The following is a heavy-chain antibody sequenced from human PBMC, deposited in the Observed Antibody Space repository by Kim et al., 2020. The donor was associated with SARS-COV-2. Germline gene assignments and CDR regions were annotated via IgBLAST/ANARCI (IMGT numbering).Heavy chain of an antibody. Sequence: TSYADSVKGRFTISRDNAKNTLYLQMNSLRGEDTAVYYCARGGYSASFDPWGQGTLVTVSS. V-gene: IGHV3-74*01. CDR3: ARGGYSASFDP. J-gene: IGHJ5*02. D-gene: IGHD6-13*01. CDR2: T.